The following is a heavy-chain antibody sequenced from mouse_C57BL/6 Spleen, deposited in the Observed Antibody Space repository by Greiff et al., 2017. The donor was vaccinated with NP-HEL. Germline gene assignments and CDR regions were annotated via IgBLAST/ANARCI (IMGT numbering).Heavy chain of an antibody. D-gene: IGHD2-14*01. CDR2: IISKSNNYAT. J-gene: IGHJ4*01. CDR3: GRGYGGMDY. Sequence: GGGLVQPKGSLKLSCAASGFSFNTYAMNWVRQAPGKGLEWVARIISKSNNYATYYAASVKERFTIARDDPESMLYLPMNNLKTEDTAMYYCGRGYGGMDYWGQGTSVTVSS. V-gene: IGHV10-1*01. CDR1: GFSFNTYA.